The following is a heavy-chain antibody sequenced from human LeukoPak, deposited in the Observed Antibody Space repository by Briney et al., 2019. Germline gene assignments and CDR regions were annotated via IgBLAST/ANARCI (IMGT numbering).Heavy chain of an antibody. Sequence: ASAKVSCKASGYTFTSYGISWVRQAPGQGLEWMGWISAYNGNTNYAQKLQGRVTMTTDTSTSTAYMELRSLRSDDTAVYYCAKSTIQLWFNWFDPWGQGTLVTVSS. CDR3: AKSTIQLWFNWFDP. V-gene: IGHV1-18*01. CDR2: ISAYNGNT. CDR1: GYTFTSYG. J-gene: IGHJ5*02. D-gene: IGHD5-18*01.